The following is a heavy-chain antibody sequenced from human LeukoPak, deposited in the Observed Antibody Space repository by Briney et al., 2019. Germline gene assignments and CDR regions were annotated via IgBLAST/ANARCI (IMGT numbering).Heavy chain of an antibody. CDR3: AREGEYGHGPFGY. J-gene: IGHJ4*02. D-gene: IGHD3-16*01. V-gene: IGHV1-69*01. CDR1: GGTFSSYA. CDR2: IIPIFGTA. Sequence: GSSVKVSCKASGGTFSSYAISWVRQAPGQGLEWMGGIIPIFGTANYAQKFQGRVTITADESTSTAYTELSSLRSEDTAVYYCAREGEYGHGPFGYWGQGTLVTVSS.